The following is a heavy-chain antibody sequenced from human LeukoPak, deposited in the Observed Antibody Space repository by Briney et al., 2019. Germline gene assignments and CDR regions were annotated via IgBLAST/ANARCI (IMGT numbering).Heavy chain of an antibody. J-gene: IGHJ4*02. V-gene: IGHV3-74*01. CDR2: INSDGSSP. CDR3: VRDRGIQLRYYFDS. Sequence: QPGGSLRLSCAASGFTFSGHWMHWVRQVPGKGLVWVSRINSDGSSPAYADSVKGRFTASRDNAKDTLYLQMNSLREEDTAVYFCVRDRGIQLRYYFDSWGQGTLVTVSS. CDR1: GFTFSGHW. D-gene: IGHD3-10*01.